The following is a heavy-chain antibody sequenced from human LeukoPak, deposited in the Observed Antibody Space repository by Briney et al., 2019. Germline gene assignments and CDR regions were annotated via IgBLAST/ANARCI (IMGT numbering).Heavy chain of an antibody. Sequence: ASVKVSCKASGYTFTSYYMHWVRQAPGRGLEWMGIINPSGGSTSYAQKFQGRVTMTRDTSTSTVYMELSSLRSEDTAVYYCARSPPSGDILTGYLTHNWFDPWGQGTLVTVSS. D-gene: IGHD3-9*01. CDR3: ARSPPSGDILTGYLTHNWFDP. CDR1: GYTFTSYY. J-gene: IGHJ5*02. CDR2: INPSGGST. V-gene: IGHV1-46*01.